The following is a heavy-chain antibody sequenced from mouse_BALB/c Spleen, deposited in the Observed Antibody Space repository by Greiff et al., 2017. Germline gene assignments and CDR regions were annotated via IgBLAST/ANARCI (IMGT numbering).Heavy chain of an antibody. CDR2: ISYSGST. CDR1: GYSITSDYA. J-gene: IGHJ4*01. CDR3: GGDRYYAMDY. Sequence: DVQLQESGPGLVKPSQSLSLTCTVTGYSITSDYAWNWIRQFPGNKLEWMGYISYSGSTSYNPSLKSRISITRDTSKNQFFLQLNSVTTEDTATYYCGGDRYYAMDYWGQGTSVTVSS. D-gene: IGHD2-14*01. V-gene: IGHV3-2*02.